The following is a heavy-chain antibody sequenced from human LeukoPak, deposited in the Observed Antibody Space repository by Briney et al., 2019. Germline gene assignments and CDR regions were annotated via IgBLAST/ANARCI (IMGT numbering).Heavy chain of an antibody. J-gene: IGHJ4*02. CDR3: ARAADFDF. V-gene: IGHV1-3*01. CDR1: GYTFTNYA. Sequence: ASVKVSCKASGYTFTNYAMHWVRQAPGQRLEWMGWINAGNGNTKYSQKFQGRVTFTRDTSASTVYMELSSLRFEDTAVYYCARAADFDFWGQGTLVTVSS. CDR2: INAGNGNT.